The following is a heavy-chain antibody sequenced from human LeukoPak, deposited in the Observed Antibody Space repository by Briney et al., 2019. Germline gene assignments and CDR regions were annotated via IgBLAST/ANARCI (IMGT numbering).Heavy chain of an antibody. CDR1: GFTFSSYS. D-gene: IGHD1-26*01. J-gene: IGHJ5*02. CDR3: ARDTYSGSYLSWFDP. CDR2: INWNGGST. V-gene: IGHV3-20*04. Sequence: GGSLRLSCAASGFTFSSYSMNWVRQAPGKGLEWVSGINWNGGSTGYADSVKGRFTISRDNAKNSLYLQMNSLRAEDTALYYCARDTYSGSYLSWFDPWGQGTLVTVSS.